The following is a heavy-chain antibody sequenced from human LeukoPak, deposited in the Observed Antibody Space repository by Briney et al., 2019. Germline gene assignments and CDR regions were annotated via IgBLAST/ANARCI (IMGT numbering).Heavy chain of an antibody. J-gene: IGHJ4*02. Sequence: GGSLRLSCAASGFIFSDYAMHWVRQAPGKGLGYVSSIKSNGGRTYYADSVKGRFTISRDNAKNSLYLQMNSLRDEDTTVYYCAREGYSYGRNYFDYWGQGTLVTVSS. CDR2: IKSNGGRT. CDR1: GFIFSDYA. CDR3: AREGYSYGRNYFDY. D-gene: IGHD5-18*01. V-gene: IGHV3-64*02.